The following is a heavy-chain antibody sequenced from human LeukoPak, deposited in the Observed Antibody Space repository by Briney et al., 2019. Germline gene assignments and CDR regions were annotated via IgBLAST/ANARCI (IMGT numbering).Heavy chain of an antibody. D-gene: IGHD6-19*01. CDR2: INHSGST. J-gene: IGHJ4*02. V-gene: IGHV4-34*01. CDR3: ARYALIARWLASNY. CDR1: GGSFSGYY. Sequence: PSETPSLTCAVYGGSFSGYYWSWIRQPPGKGLEWIGEINHSGSTNYNPSLKSRVTISVDTSKNQFSLKLSSVTAADTAVYYCARYALIARWLASNYWGQGTLVTVSS.